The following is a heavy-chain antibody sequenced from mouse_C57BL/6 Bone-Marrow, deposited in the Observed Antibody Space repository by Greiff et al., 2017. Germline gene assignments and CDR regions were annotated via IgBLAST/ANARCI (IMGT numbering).Heavy chain of an antibody. Sequence: EVHLVESGGGLVKPGGSLKLSCAASGFTFSDYGMHWVRQAPEKGLEWVAYISSGSSTIYYADTVKGRFTISRDNAKTTLFLQMTSLRSEDTAMYYCATADYGNYKGFAYWGQGTLVTVSA. CDR2: ISSGSSTI. J-gene: IGHJ3*01. V-gene: IGHV5-17*01. D-gene: IGHD2-1*01. CDR3: ATADYGNYKGFAY. CDR1: GFTFSDYG.